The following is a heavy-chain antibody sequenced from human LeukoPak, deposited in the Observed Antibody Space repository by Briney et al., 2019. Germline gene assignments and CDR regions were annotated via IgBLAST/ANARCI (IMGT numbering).Heavy chain of an antibody. Sequence: PGVSLRLSCAASGFTFSTYAMSWVRQAPGKGLEWVSAIRRSGGSPFYEDSVRGRFTISRDNSKNTLYLQMNSLRAEDTAVYYCAKAAQPNRGYCGSTSCKYYYMDVWGKGTTVTVSS. D-gene: IGHD2-2*01. CDR2: IRRSGGSP. J-gene: IGHJ6*03. V-gene: IGHV3-23*01. CDR1: GFTFSTYA. CDR3: AKAAQPNRGYCGSTSCKYYYMDV.